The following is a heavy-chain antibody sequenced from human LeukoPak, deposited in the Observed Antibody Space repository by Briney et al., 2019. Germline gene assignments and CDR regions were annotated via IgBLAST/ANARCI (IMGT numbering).Heavy chain of an antibody. CDR3: ARLAYGDLGD. CDR2: INPNSGDT. D-gene: IGHD4-17*01. CDR1: GYSFTGYY. V-gene: IGHV1-2*02. Sequence: PPASVKVSCKASGYSFTGYYIHWVRQAPGQGLEWMGWINPNSGDTKYAQKFQGGVTMTRDTSISTAYMELSRLRSDDTAVYYCARLAYGDLGDWGQGTLVTVSS. J-gene: IGHJ4*02.